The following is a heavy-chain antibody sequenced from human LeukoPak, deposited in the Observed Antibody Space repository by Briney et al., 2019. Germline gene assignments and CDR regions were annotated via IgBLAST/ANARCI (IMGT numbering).Heavy chain of an antibody. V-gene: IGHV1-69*01. Sequence: SVKVSCKASGGTFSSYAISWVRQAPGQGLEWMGGIIPIFGTANYAQKFQGRVTITADESTSTAYMELSRLRSEDTAVYYCASHYDSSGYYRRGPKFDYWGQGTLVTVSS. J-gene: IGHJ4*02. CDR2: IIPIFGTA. CDR3: ASHYDSSGYYRRGPKFDY. D-gene: IGHD3-22*01. CDR1: GGTFSSYA.